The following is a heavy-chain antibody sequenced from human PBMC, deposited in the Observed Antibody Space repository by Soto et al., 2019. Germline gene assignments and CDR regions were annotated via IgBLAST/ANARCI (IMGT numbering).Heavy chain of an antibody. CDR3: ARDLRLRLRSFDYYYMDV. Sequence: ASVKVSCKASGGTFSSYTISWVRQAPGQGLEWMGRIIPILGIANYAQKFQGRVTITADKSTSTAYMELSSLRSEDTAVYYCARDLRLRLRSFDYYYMDVWGKGTTVTVSS. J-gene: IGHJ6*03. D-gene: IGHD3-9*01. CDR2: IIPILGIA. CDR1: GGTFSSYT. V-gene: IGHV1-69*04.